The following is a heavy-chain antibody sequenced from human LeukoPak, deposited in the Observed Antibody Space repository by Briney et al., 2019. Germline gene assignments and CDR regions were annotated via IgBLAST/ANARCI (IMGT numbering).Heavy chain of an antibody. D-gene: IGHD3-3*02. CDR3: ARAPNSILYYYYYMDV. J-gene: IGHJ6*03. Sequence: KPGGSLRLSCAASGFTFSSNYMSWVRQAPGKGLEWVSSISSSSSYIYYADSVKGRFTISRDNAKNSLYLQMNSLRAEDTAVYYCARAPNSILYYYYYMDVWGKGTTVTVSS. CDR1: GFTFSSNY. V-gene: IGHV3-21*01. CDR2: ISSSSSYI.